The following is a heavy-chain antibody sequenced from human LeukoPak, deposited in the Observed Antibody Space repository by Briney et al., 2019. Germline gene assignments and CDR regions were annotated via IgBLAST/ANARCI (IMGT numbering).Heavy chain of an antibody. V-gene: IGHV3-9*03. Sequence: GGSLRLSCAASGFTFDDYAMHWVRHAPAKGLEWVSGICWNSGSIGYADSVKGRFTISRDNAKNSLYLQMNSLRAEDMALYYCGKYRDVAQQWRVPDFDYSGQGTLVTVSS. CDR2: ICWNSGSI. J-gene: IGHJ4*02. D-gene: IGHD6-19*01. CDR1: GFTFDDYA. CDR3: GKYRDVAQQWRVPDFDY.